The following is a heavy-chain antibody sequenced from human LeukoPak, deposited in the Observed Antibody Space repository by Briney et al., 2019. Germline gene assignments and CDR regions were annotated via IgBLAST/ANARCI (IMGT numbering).Heavy chain of an antibody. Sequence: SETLSLTCTVSGGSISSGDYYWSWIRQPPGKGLEWIGEINHSGSTNYNPSLKSRVTISVDTSKNQFSLKLSSVTAADTAVYYCARGLRFFIWGQGTMVTVSS. CDR1: GGSISSGDYY. J-gene: IGHJ3*02. CDR3: ARGLRFFI. CDR2: INHSGST. V-gene: IGHV4-39*07. D-gene: IGHD3-3*01.